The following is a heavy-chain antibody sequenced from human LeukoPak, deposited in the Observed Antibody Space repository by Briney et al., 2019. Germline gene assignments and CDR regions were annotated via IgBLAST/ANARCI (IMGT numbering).Heavy chain of an antibody. J-gene: IGHJ2*01. CDR1: GFTFSSYS. Sequence: GGSLRLSCAASGFTFSSYSMNWVRQAPGKGLEWVSSISSSSSYIYYADSVKGRFTISRDNAKNSLYPQMNSLRAEDTAVYYCARDYDFWSFIGYFDLWGRGTLVTVSS. D-gene: IGHD3-3*01. V-gene: IGHV3-21*01. CDR3: ARDYDFWSFIGYFDL. CDR2: ISSSSSYI.